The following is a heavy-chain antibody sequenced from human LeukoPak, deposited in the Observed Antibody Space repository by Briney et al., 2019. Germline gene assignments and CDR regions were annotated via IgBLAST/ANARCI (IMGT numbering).Heavy chain of an antibody. CDR2: ISSSGRTI. CDR1: GFTFNDYY. Sequence: GGSLTLSCAASGFTFNDYYMSWIRQAPGKGLEWVSYISSSGRTIYYADSVKGRFTISRDNAKNSLYLQMNSLRAEDTAVYYCARGLVLLSGAYYFDYWGQGTLVTVSS. V-gene: IGHV3-11*01. CDR3: ARGLVLLSGAYYFDY. D-gene: IGHD3-10*01. J-gene: IGHJ4*02.